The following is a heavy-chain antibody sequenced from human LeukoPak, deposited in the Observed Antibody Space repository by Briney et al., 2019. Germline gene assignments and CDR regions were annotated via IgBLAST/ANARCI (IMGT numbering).Heavy chain of an antibody. CDR3: ARQGPCSGGSCYDAFDI. D-gene: IGHD2-15*01. J-gene: IGHJ3*02. V-gene: IGHV4-59*08. Sequence: SETLSLTCTVSGGSISGYYWSWIRQPPGKGLEWIGYIHYSGSANYNPSLKSRVTISVDTSKNQFSLKLSSVTAADTAVYYCARQGPCSGGSCYDAFDIWGQGTMVTVSS. CDR1: GGSISGYY. CDR2: IHYSGSA.